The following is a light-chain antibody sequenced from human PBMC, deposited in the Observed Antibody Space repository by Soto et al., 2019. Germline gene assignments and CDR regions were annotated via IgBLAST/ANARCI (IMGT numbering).Light chain of an antibody. J-gene: IGKJ2*01. CDR2: KAS. CDR1: QSISSW. Sequence: DIQMTQSPSTLSASIGDRVTITCRASQSISSWLAWYQQKPGKAPKLLIYKASSLESGVPSRFSGSGSGTECTLTISSLQPDDFATYYCQQYKSYPYTFGQGTELEIK. CDR3: QQYKSYPYT. V-gene: IGKV1-5*03.